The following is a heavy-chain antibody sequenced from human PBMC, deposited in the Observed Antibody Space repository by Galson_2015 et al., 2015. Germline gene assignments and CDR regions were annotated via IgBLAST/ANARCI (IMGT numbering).Heavy chain of an antibody. Sequence: SLRLSCAASGFRFEDFTMNWIRQGPGKGLEWVSGISWNSADIVYRDSVKGRFIVSRDNAKTSQYLQMNSLKPEDTALYYCAKDRSADILTGINNWFDPWGQGTLVTVSS. CDR2: ISWNSADI. CDR3: AKDRSADILTGINNWFDP. CDR1: GFRFEDFT. J-gene: IGHJ5*02. V-gene: IGHV3-9*01. D-gene: IGHD3-9*01.